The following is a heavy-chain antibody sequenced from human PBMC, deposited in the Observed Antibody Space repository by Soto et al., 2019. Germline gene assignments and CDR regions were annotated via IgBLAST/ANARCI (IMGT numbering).Heavy chain of an antibody. D-gene: IGHD7-27*01. CDR3: ARVGKGQTGDLTYFDY. Sequence: ASVKVSCKASGYTFTGYYMHWVRQAPGQGLEWMGWINPNSGGTNYAQKFQGWVTMTRDTSISTAYMELSRLRSDDTAVYYCARVGKGQTGDLTYFDYWGQGTLVTVSP. V-gene: IGHV1-2*04. J-gene: IGHJ4*02. CDR2: INPNSGGT. CDR1: GYTFTGYY.